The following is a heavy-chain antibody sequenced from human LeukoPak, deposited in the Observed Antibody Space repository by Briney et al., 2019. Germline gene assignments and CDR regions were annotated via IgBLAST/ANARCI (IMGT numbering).Heavy chain of an antibody. V-gene: IGHV4-39*02. CDR2: IYYGGST. J-gene: IGHJ5*02. Sequence: SETLSLTCTVSGGSISSSSYYWGWIRQPPGKGLEWIGSIYYGGSTYYNPSLKSRVTISVDTSKNQFSLKLSSVTAADTAVYYCARDSSNYVSREGGFDPWGQGTLVTVSS. D-gene: IGHD4-4*01. CDR1: GGSISSSSYY. CDR3: ARDSSNYVSREGGFDP.